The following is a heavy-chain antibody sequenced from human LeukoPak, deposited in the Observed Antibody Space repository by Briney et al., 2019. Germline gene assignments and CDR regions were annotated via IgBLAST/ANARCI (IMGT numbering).Heavy chain of an antibody. CDR3: ARKRGYSAYDQPAFDY. V-gene: IGHV4-4*02. CDR2: IYHNGAS. CDR1: GGSISSNNW. Sequence: SGTLSLTCAVSGGSISSNNWWSWVRQPPGEGLEWIGEIYHNGASNSNPSLKSRITISVDKSKNQFSLKLSSVTAADTAVYYCARKRGYSAYDQPAFDYWGQGTLVTVSS. J-gene: IGHJ4*02. D-gene: IGHD5-12*01.